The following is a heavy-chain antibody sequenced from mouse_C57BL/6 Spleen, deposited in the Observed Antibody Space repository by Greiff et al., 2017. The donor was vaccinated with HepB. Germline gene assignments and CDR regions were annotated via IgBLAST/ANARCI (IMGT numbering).Heavy chain of an antibody. J-gene: IGHJ1*03. D-gene: IGHD2-5*01. CDR3: ARDGYYSNSGYFDV. Sequence: EVQLQQSGPELVKPGASVKISCKASGYTFTDYYMNWVKQSHGKSLEWIGDINPNNGGTSYNQKFKGKATLTVDKSSSTAYMELRSLTSEDSAVYYCARDGYYSNSGYFDVWGTGTTVTVSS. V-gene: IGHV1-26*01. CDR1: GYTFTDYY. CDR2: INPNNGGT.